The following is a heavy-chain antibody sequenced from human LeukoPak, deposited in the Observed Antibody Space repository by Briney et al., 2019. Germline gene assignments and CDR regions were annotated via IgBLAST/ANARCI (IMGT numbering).Heavy chain of an antibody. J-gene: IGHJ4*02. V-gene: IGHV1-18*01. CDR2: ISAYNGNT. CDR1: GYTFTSYG. CDR3: ARDPHYYYDSSGYYPNFDY. Sequence: ASVKVSCKASGYTFTSYGISWVRQAPGQGLEWMGWISAYNGNTNYAQKLQGRVTMTTDTSTSTAYMELRSLRSDDTAVYYCARDPHYYYDSSGYYPNFDYWGQGTLVTVSS. D-gene: IGHD3-22*01.